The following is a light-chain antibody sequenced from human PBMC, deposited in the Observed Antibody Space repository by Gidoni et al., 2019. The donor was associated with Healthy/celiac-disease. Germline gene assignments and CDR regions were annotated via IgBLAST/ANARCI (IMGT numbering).Light chain of an antibody. Sequence: QSVLTQPPSVSGAPGQRVTISCTVSSSNIGAGYAVHWYQQLPGTAPKLLIYGNSNRPSGVPDRFSGSKSGTSASLAITGLQAEDEADYYCQSYDSSLSGSGVFGGGTKLTVL. V-gene: IGLV1-40*01. CDR2: GNS. CDR1: SSNIGAGYA. CDR3: QSYDSSLSGSGV. J-gene: IGLJ2*01.